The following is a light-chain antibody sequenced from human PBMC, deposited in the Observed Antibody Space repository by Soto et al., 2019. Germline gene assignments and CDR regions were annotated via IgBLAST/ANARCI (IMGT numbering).Light chain of an antibody. CDR2: SAS. V-gene: IGKV3-20*01. J-gene: IGKJ4*01. CDR1: QSINSGY. Sequence: EIVLTQSPGTLSLSPGEGAALSCRASQSINSGYVAWYQQKPGQAPRLLIFSASSRATGIPARFSGSGSGTHFTLTISRLEPEDFAVYYCQQYGSSMITFGGGTKVEI. CDR3: QQYGSSMIT.